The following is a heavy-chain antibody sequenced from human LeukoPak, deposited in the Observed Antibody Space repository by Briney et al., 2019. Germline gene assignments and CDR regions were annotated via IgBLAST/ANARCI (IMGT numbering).Heavy chain of an antibody. CDR2: ISGSGGST. D-gene: IGHD2-2*01. J-gene: IGHJ3*02. CDR1: GCTFSSYS. V-gene: IGHV3-23*01. CDR3: AKSLTVQSGRYQRLEGEDAFDI. Sequence: GGSLRLSCAVSGCTFSSYSMSWVRQAPGKGLEWVSAISGSGGSTYYADSVKGRFTISRDNSKNTLYLQMNSLRAEDTAVYYCAKSLTVQSGRYQRLEGEDAFDIWGQGTMVTVSS.